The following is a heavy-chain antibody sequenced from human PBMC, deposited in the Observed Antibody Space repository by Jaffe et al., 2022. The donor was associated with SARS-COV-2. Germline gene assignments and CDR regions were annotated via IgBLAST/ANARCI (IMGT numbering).Heavy chain of an antibody. J-gene: IGHJ3*02. CDR2: IYYSGST. Sequence: QVQLQESGPGLVKPSETLSLTCTVSGGSISSYYWSWIRQPPGKGLEWIGYIYYSGSTNYNPSLKSRVTISVDTSKNQFSLKLSSVTAADTAVYYCARGRSSGYPDAFDIWGQGTMVTVSS. CDR1: GGSISSYY. CDR3: ARGRSSGYPDAFDI. D-gene: IGHD3-22*01. V-gene: IGHV4-59*01.